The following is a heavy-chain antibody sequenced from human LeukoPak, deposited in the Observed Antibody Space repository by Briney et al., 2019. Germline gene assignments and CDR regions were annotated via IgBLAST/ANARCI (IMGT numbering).Heavy chain of an antibody. CDR3: ARRGSTVTSYYYYYYMDV. D-gene: IGHD4-17*01. V-gene: IGHV4-39*01. CDR1: GSSITSVSHY. Sequence: SETLSLTCTISGSSITSVSHYWGWIRQPPGKGLEWIGDIYYTGSTYYSPSLRSRVTMSVHTSENQFSLRLNSVTAVDTAVYYCARRGSTVTSYYYYYYMDVWGKGTTVTVSS. J-gene: IGHJ6*03. CDR2: IYYTGST.